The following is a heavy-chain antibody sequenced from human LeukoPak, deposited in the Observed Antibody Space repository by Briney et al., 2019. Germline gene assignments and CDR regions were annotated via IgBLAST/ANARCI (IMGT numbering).Heavy chain of an antibody. CDR2: INHSGSI. Sequence: SETLSLTCAVHGGSFSGHFWSWIRQPPGKGLEWIGEINHSGSIHYNLSLKSRLTISVDTSKNQFSLKLSSVTAADTAVYYCASIAVAGGWFDPWGQGTLVTVSS. J-gene: IGHJ5*02. CDR1: GGSFSGHF. CDR3: ASIAVAGGWFDP. V-gene: IGHV4-34*01. D-gene: IGHD6-19*01.